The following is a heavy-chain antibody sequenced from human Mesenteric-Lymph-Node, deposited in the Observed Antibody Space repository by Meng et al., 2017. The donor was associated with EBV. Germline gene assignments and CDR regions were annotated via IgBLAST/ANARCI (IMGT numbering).Heavy chain of an antibody. J-gene: IGHJ2*01. V-gene: IGHV1-2*06. CDR1: GNTLLGYY. CDR2: INLISSGT. CDR3: ARGPLTFARNCFFDL. Sequence: LLPPGAVGHPPGASVRLSRNASGNTLLGYYMHEVQQAPGQGLGWMGRINLISSGTSYPRTFQGRLTMTWDTSIGTAYMELNSLRSDDTAVYYCARGPLTFARNCFFDLWGRGSLVTVSS. D-gene: IGHD3/OR15-3a*01.